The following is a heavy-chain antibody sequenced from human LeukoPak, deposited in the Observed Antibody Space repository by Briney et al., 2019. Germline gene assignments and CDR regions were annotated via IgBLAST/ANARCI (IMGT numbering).Heavy chain of an antibody. J-gene: IGHJ4*02. CDR2: ISYDGSNQ. CDR3: ARDAARYYYDSSGYSLDY. CDR1: GFTFSSYG. V-gene: IGHV3-30*03. Sequence: GGSLRLSCAASGFTFSSYGMHWVRQAPGKGLEWVAVISYDGSNQYYADSVKGRFTISRDNSKNTLYLQMNSLRTEDTAVYYCARDAARYYYDSSGYSLDYWGQGTLVTVSS. D-gene: IGHD3-22*01.